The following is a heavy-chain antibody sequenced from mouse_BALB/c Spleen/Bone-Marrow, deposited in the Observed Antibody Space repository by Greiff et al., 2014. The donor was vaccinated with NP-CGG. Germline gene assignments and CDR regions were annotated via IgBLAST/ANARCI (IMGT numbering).Heavy chain of an antibody. CDR2: IYPGDGDT. CDR1: GYAFSSSW. D-gene: IGHD4-1*02. J-gene: IGHJ4*01. CDR3: ARPLNWDPYAMDY. V-gene: IGHV1-82*01. Sequence: VQLQQSGPELVKPGASVKISCKASGYAFSSSWMNWVKQRPGQGLEWIGRIYPGDGDTKYNGKFKGKATLTADKSSSTAYMRLSSLTSVDSAVYFCARPLNWDPYAMDYWGQGTSVTVSS.